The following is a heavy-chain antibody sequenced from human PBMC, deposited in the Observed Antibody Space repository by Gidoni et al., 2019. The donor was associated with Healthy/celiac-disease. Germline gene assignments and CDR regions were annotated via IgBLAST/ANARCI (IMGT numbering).Heavy chain of an antibody. Sequence: QVQLVESGGGVVQPGRSLRLSCAAAGFTFSSYGMHWVRQAPGKGLEWVAVISYDGSNKYYADSVKGRFTISRDNSKNTLYLQMNSLRAEDTAVYYCAKDRRGARVFDYWGQGTLVTVSS. J-gene: IGHJ4*02. CDR1: GFTFSSYG. D-gene: IGHD3-10*01. CDR3: AKDRRGARVFDY. CDR2: ISYDGSNK. V-gene: IGHV3-30*18.